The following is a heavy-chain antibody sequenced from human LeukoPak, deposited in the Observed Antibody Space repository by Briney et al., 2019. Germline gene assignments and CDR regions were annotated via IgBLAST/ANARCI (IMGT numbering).Heavy chain of an antibody. CDR2: INCNNGGT. D-gene: IGHD1-26*01. CDR3: AXXXGGSNNLDY. CDR1: GYTFTDYY. Sequence: ASVKVSCRASGYTFTDYYIFWVRQAPGQGLEWMGWINCNNGGTQYAEKFQGRVTMTRDTSITTAYMELSSLRSDDTAIYYCAXXXGGSNNLDYWGQGTLVTVSS. V-gene: IGHV1-2*02. J-gene: IGHJ4*02.